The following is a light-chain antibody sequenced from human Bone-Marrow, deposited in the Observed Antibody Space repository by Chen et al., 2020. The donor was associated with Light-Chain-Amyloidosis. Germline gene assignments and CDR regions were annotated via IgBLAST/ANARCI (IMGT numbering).Light chain of an antibody. J-gene: IGKJ4*01. Sequence: EIVLTQSPGTLSLSPGEGANHSCRASQTISSNYLTWYQQKFGKAPSLLINGSSSRATGIPDRFTGSGSGTDCTLTINRLEPEDFAMYYCQQYGTSPLTFGGGTKVEIK. V-gene: IGKV3-20*01. CDR2: GSS. CDR3: QQYGTSPLT. CDR1: QTISSNY.